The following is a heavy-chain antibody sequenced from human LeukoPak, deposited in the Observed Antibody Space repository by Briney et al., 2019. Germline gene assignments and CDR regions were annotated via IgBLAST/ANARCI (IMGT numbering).Heavy chain of an antibody. CDR2: IYTSGST. J-gene: IGHJ5*02. CDR3: ARGGGYSSSWYDSDRFDP. D-gene: IGHD6-13*01. V-gene: IGHV4-4*07. CDR1: GGSISSYY. Sequence: SETLSLTCTVSGGSISSYYWSWIRQPAGKGLEWIGRIYTSGSTNYNPSLKSRVTISVDTSKNQFSLKLSSVTAADTAVYYCARGGGYSSSWYDSDRFDPWGQGTLVTVSS.